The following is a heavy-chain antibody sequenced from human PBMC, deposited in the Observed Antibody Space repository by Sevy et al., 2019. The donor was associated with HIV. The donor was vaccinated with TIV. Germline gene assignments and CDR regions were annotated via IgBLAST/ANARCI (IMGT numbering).Heavy chain of an antibody. V-gene: IGHV3-15*01. J-gene: IGHJ4*02. CDR3: TTKHVFWSGYYYFDY. CDR2: IKSKTNGRTT. CDR1: GLTFNNAW. D-gene: IGHD3-3*01. Sequence: GGSLRLSCAASGLTFNNAWMTWVRQAPGMGLEWVARIKSKTNGRTTDYAVPVKSRFTISREDSKNKLYLQMNSLKTEDTAVYYCTTKHVFWSGYYYFDYWGQGTLVTVSS.